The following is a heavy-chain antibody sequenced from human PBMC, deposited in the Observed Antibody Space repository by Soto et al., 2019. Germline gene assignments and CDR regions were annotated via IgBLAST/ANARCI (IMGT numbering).Heavy chain of an antibody. V-gene: IGHV4-34*01. CDR2: INHSGST. D-gene: IGHD3-3*02. CDR1: GGSFSGYY. CDR3: ARGHFWSGYWSPAYYYGMDV. J-gene: IGHJ6*02. Sequence: SETLSLTCAVYGGSFSGYYWSWIRQPPGKGLEWIGEINHSGSTNYNPSLKSRVTISVDTSKNQFSLKLSSVTAADTAVYYCARGHFWSGYWSPAYYYGMDVWGQGTTVTVSS.